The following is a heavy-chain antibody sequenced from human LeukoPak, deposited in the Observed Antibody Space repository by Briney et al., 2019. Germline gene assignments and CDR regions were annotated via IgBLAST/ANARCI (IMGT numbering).Heavy chain of an antibody. CDR1: GFTFSSYS. J-gene: IGHJ4*02. CDR2: ISSSSSYI. V-gene: IGHV3-21*01. CDR3: ARDLLYYYDSSGYVFDY. D-gene: IGHD3-22*01. Sequence: GGSLRLSCAASGFTFSSYSMNWVRQAPGKGLEWVSSISSSSSYISYADSVKGRFTISRDNAKNSLYLQMNSLRAEDTAVYYCARDLLYYYDSSGYVFDYWGQGTLVTVSS.